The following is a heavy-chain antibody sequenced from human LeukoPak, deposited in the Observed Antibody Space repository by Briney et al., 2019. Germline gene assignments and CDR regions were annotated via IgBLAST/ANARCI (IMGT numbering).Heavy chain of an antibody. J-gene: IGHJ4*02. D-gene: IGHD5-12*01. CDR1: GFTVSSNY. CDR3: ARGEGGYDSNFDF. CDR2: IYSGGST. Sequence: GTSPRLSCAASGFTVSSNYMSWVRQAPGKGLEWVSVIYSGGSTYYAESVRGRFTISRDSSKNTLDLQMNSLRAEDTAVYYCARGEGGYDSNFDFWGQGTLVTVSS. V-gene: IGHV3-53*01.